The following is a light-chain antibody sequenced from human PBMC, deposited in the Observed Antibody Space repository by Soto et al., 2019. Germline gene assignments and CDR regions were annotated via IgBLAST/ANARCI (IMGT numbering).Light chain of an antibody. J-gene: IGKJ2*01. CDR1: QSVSSGY. CDR2: GAS. V-gene: IGKV3-20*01. Sequence: EIALTQSPGTLSLSPGERATLSCRASQSVSSGYLAWYQQKPGQAPRLLMYGASSRATGIPDRFSGSGSGTAVTLTISRLQPEDFAVYYCHQYGSAPYTFGQGTKLEIK. CDR3: HQYGSAPYT.